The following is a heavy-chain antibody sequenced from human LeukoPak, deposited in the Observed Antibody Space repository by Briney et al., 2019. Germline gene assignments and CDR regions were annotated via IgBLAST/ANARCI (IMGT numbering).Heavy chain of an antibody. CDR3: AKGTPNRDWTLAS. CDR1: QFTFRNFP. V-gene: IGHV3-23*01. D-gene: IGHD2-21*02. J-gene: IGHJ4*02. Sequence: GGSLRLSCAASQFTFRNFPMSWVRQAPGKGLEWVSSISRSGSATYYPDSVRGRFTISRYNSQNTLYLQMNILRADNMAINYFAKGTPNRDWTLASCGQGTLVTVSS. CDR2: ISRSGSAT.